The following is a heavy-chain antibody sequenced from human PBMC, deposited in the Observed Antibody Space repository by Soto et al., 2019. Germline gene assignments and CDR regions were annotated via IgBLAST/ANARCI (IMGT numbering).Heavy chain of an antibody. V-gene: IGHV3-30*18. Sequence: QVQLVESGGGVVQPGRSLRLSCAASGFTFSSYGMHWVRQAPGKGLEWVAVISYDGSNKYYADSVKGRFTISRDNSKNTLYLQMNSLRAEDTAVYYCANSIVGAHSPGVGAFDIWGQGTMVTVSS. J-gene: IGHJ3*02. CDR3: ANSIVGAHSPGVGAFDI. CDR2: ISYDGSNK. D-gene: IGHD1-26*01. CDR1: GFTFSSYG.